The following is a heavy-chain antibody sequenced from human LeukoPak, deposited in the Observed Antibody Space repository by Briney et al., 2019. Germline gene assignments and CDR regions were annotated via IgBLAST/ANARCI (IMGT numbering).Heavy chain of an antibody. J-gene: IGHJ4*02. CDR3: AKDIGDIVVVVAADIDY. Sequence: GGSLRLSCAASGFTFSSYAMSWVRQAPGKGLEWVSAISGSGGSTYYADSVKGRFTISRDNSKNTLYLQTNSLRAEDTAVYYCAKDIGDIVVVVAADIDYWGQGTLVTVSS. CDR1: GFTFSSYA. V-gene: IGHV3-23*01. D-gene: IGHD2-15*01. CDR2: ISGSGGST.